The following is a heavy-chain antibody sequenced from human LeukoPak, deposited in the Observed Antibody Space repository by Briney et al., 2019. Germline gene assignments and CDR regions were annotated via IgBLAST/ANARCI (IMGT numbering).Heavy chain of an antibody. V-gene: IGHV3-23*01. CDR3: ARRLGDY. CDR1: GFTFSNYV. J-gene: IGHJ4*02. CDR2: VTGTGNT. Sequence: GGSLRLSCAASGFTFSNYVMNWVRQAPGKGLEWVSAVTGTGNTYYAESVKGRFTISRDNSKNMVYLQMNSLSADETAVYQCARRLGDYWGQGTLVTVSS.